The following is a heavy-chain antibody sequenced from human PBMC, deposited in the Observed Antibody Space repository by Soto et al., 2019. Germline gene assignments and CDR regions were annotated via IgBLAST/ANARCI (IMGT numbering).Heavy chain of an antibody. D-gene: IGHD3-10*01. CDR2: VNPIVSMS. V-gene: IGHV1-69*02. Sequence: QVQLVQSGAEVKRPGSSVKVSCKASGDTFNFYSINWVRQAPGLGLEWMGRVNPIVSMSNYAQKFQVRVTMTADKSTSTASMELSSLRSEDTAIYYCASSYGSGYRAVDYWGQGALVTVSS. J-gene: IGHJ4*02. CDR1: GDTFNFYS. CDR3: ASSYGSGYRAVDY.